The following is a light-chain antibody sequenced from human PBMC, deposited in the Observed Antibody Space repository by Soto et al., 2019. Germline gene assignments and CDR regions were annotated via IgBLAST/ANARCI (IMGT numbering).Light chain of an antibody. Sequence: DIQMTQSPSSVSASVGDRVTITCRASQGISNWLAWYQQKPGKAPKLLIYAASSLQSGVPSKFSGSGFGTDFTLTISSLQPEDFAVYYCQQHSHWPPWTFGQGTRVEIQ. CDR2: AAS. J-gene: IGKJ1*01. CDR1: QGISNW. CDR3: QQHSHWPPWT. V-gene: IGKV1-12*01.